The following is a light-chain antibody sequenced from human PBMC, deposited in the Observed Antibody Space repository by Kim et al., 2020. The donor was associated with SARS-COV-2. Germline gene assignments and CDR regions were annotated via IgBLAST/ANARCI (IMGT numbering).Light chain of an antibody. CDR2: EVT. CDR1: SSDVVAYNL. Sequence: QSVTTSCTGSSSDVVAYNLVSWYQHHPGKAPKLMIFEVTRRPSGVPDRFSGSKSGNTASLTVSGLQADDEADYYCISYAGSATFGVFGTGTKVTVL. CDR3: ISYAGSATFGV. J-gene: IGLJ1*01. V-gene: IGLV2-8*01.